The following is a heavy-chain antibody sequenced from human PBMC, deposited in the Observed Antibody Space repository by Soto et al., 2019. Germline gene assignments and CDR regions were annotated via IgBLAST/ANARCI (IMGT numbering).Heavy chain of an antibody. CDR3: ATVSERSMITFGGVIAY. CDR1: GFSFSTYG. V-gene: IGHV3-30*03. CDR2: ISFDGNIK. D-gene: IGHD3-16*02. J-gene: IGHJ4*02. Sequence: QVQLVESGGGVVQPGKSLRLSCAASGFSFSTYGMHWVRQAPGKGLEWVAVISFDGNIKYYSDSVKGRFTISRDNSKNPVYLQLDSLRAEDTAVFYCATVSERSMITFGGVIAYWGQGTLVTVSS.